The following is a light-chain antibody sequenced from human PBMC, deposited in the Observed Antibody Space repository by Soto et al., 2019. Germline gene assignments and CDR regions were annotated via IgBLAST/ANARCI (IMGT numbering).Light chain of an antibody. Sequence: EIVLTQFPGTLSLSPGERATLSCRASQSVSSSYLAWYQQKPDQAPRLLIYGTSSRATGIPDRFSGSGSGTDFILTISRLEPEDFAVYYCQQYESSPRTFGGGTKVEIK. V-gene: IGKV3-20*01. J-gene: IGKJ4*01. CDR2: GTS. CDR1: QSVSSSY. CDR3: QQYESSPRT.